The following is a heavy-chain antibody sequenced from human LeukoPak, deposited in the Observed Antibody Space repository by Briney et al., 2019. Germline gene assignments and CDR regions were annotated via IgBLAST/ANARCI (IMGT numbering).Heavy chain of an antibody. J-gene: IGHJ4*02. CDR2: ISYDGSNK. V-gene: IGHV3-30*18. D-gene: IGHD3-16*01. Sequence: PGRSLRLSCAASGFTFSSYGMHWVRQAPGKGLEWVAVISYDGSNKYYADSVKGRFTISRDNSKNTLYVQMNSPRAEDTAVYYCAKDLLLMMTFGGVTDYWGQGTLVTVSS. CDR1: GFTFSSYG. CDR3: AKDLLLMMTFGGVTDY.